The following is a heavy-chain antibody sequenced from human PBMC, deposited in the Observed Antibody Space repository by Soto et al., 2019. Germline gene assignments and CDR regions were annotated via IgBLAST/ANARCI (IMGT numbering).Heavy chain of an antibody. CDR2: INHSGST. V-gene: IGHV4-34*01. CDR1: GGSFSGYY. J-gene: IGHJ2*01. D-gene: IGHD2-15*01. CDR3: ARGYCSGGSCYSLRFGYFDL. Sequence: QVQLQQWGAGLLKPSETLSLTCAVYGGSFSGYYWSWIRQPPGKGLEWIGEINHSGSTNYNPSLTSRVPISVDTSRNQFSLKLSSVTAADTAVYYCARGYCSGGSCYSLRFGYFDLWGRGTLVTVSS.